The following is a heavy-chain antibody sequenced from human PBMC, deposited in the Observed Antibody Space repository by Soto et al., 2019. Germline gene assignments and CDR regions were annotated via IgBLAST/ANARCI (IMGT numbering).Heavy chain of an antibody. CDR3: AKDDILTGYPSYYGMDV. CDR1: GFTFSSYA. J-gene: IGHJ6*02. V-gene: IGHV3-23*01. CDR2: ISGSGGST. Sequence: LGGSLRLSCAASGFTFSSYAMSWVRQAPGKGLEWVSAISGSGGSTYYADSVKGRFTISRDNSKNTLYLQMNSLRAEDTAVYYCAKDDILTGYPSYYGMDVWGQGTTVTVSS. D-gene: IGHD3-9*01.